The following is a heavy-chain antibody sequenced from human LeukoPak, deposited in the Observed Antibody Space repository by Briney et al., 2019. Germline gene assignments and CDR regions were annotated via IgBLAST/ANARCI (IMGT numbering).Heavy chain of an antibody. CDR2: IWYDGSNK. J-gene: IGHJ4*02. V-gene: IGHV3-33*01. CDR1: GFTFSSYG. CDR3: ARGPYYYDSSGYSPFDY. D-gene: IGHD3-22*01. Sequence: PGRSLRLSCAASGFTFSSYGMHWVRQAPGKGLEWVAVIWYDGSNKYYADSVEGRFTISRDNSKNTLYLQMNSLRAEDTAVYYCARGPYYYDSSGYSPFDYWGQGTLVTVSS.